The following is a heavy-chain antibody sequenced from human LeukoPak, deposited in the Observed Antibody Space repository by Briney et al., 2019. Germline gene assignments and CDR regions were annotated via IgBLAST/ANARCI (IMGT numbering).Heavy chain of an antibody. D-gene: IGHD1-26*01. V-gene: IGHV3-49*04. CDR2: IRSKVYGGTT. Sequence: PGGSLRLSCTASGFTFGDYAMSWVRQAPGKGLDWVGFIRSKVYGGTTEYAASVKGRFTISRDDSKSIAYLQMNSLKTEDTAVYYCTRNRMELGFYYYYYMDVWGKGTTVTVSS. J-gene: IGHJ6*03. CDR1: GFTFGDYA. CDR3: TRNRMELGFYYYYYMDV.